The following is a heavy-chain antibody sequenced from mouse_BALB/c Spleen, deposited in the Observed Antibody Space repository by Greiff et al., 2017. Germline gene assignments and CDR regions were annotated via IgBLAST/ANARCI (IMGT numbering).Heavy chain of an antibody. CDR3: ARYGDVGY. V-gene: IGHV1-7*01. CDR1: GYTFTSYW. Sequence: QVHVKQSGAELAKPGASVKMSCKASGYTFTSYWMHWVKQRPGQGLEWIGYINPSTGYTEYNQKFKDKATLTADKSSSTAYMQLSSLTSEDSAVYYCARYGDVGYWGQGTTLTVSS. J-gene: IGHJ2*01. D-gene: IGHD2-13*01. CDR2: INPSTGYT.